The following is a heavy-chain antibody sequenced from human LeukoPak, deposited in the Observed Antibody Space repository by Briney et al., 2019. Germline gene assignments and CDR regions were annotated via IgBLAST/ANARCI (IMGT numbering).Heavy chain of an antibody. CDR3: ATGHYYDSSGYYPLPDAFDI. CDR2: MNSDGSST. CDR1: GFSFSRYW. V-gene: IGHV3-74*01. J-gene: IGHJ3*02. Sequence: GGSLRLSCAASGFSFSRYWMHWVRQAPGKGLVWVSGMNSDGSSTNYADSVKGRFTISRDNAKNILYLQMNSLRAEDTAVYHCATGHYYDSSGYYPLPDAFDIWGQGTMVTVSS. D-gene: IGHD3-22*01.